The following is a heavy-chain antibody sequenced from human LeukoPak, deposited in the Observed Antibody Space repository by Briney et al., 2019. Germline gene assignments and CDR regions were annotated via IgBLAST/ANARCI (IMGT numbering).Heavy chain of an antibody. V-gene: IGHV3-30*02. Sequence: GGSLRLSCAASGFTFSSYAMNWVRQAPGQGLEWVTFIPYDRSNKYYADSVKGRFTISRDNSKNMLYLQMNSLRAEDTAVYYCTGDFDYWGQGTLVTVSS. CDR2: IPYDRSNK. J-gene: IGHJ4*02. CDR1: GFTFSSYA. CDR3: TGDFDY.